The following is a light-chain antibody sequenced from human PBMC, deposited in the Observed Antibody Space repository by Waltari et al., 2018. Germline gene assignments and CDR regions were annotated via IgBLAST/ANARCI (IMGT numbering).Light chain of an antibody. Sequence: EIVMTQSPATLSVSPGERATLSCRASQSVSSNLAWYQQKPGQAPRLLMYDASTRATGIPARFSGSGFGTEFTLTISSLQSEDFAVYFCQQYNNFHTFGQGTKLEIK. V-gene: IGKV3-15*01. CDR2: DAS. CDR1: QSVSSN. J-gene: IGKJ2*01. CDR3: QQYNNFHT.